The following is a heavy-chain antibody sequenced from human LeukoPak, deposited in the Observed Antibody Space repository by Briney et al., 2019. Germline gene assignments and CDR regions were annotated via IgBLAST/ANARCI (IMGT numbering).Heavy chain of an antibody. CDR2: ISSSSSYI. Sequence: PGGSLRLSCAASGFTFSSYSMNWVRQAPGKGLEWVSSISSSSSYIYYADSVKGRFTISRDNAKNSLYLQMNSLRAEDTAVYYCARAPTYYYDSSPVVAAFDIWGQGTMVTSLQ. CDR3: ARAPTYYYDSSPVVAAFDI. CDR1: GFTFSSYS. D-gene: IGHD3-22*01. J-gene: IGHJ3*02. V-gene: IGHV3-21*01.